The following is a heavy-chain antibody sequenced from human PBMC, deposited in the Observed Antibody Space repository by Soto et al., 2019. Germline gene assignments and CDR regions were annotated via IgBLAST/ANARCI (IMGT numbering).Heavy chain of an antibody. CDR2: ISGSGGST. V-gene: IGHV3-23*01. D-gene: IGHD3-9*01. Sequence: EVQLLESGGGLVQPGGSLRLSCAASGYTFSSYAMSWVRQAPGKGLEWVSAISGSGGSTYYADSVKGRFTISRDNSKKTLYLQMNSLRAEDTAVYYCARKYDDILTGYYVAFDYWGQGTLVTVSS. CDR3: ARKYDDILTGYYVAFDY. J-gene: IGHJ4*02. CDR1: GYTFSSYA.